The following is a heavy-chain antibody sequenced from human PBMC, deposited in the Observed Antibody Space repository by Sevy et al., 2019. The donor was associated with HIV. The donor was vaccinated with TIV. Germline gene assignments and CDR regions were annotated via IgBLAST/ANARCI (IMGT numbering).Heavy chain of an antibody. V-gene: IGHV3-23*01. D-gene: IGHD6-13*01. CDR3: AKDPTLTYTSSGYYFDY. J-gene: IGHJ4*02. Sequence: GGSLRLSCAASGFTFSSYAMSWVRQAPGKGLEWVSAISGSGGGTHYADSVKGRFTISRDNSKNTLYLQMSSLRAEDTAVYYCAKDPTLTYTSSGYYFDYWGQGTLVTVSS. CDR1: GFTFSSYA. CDR2: ISGSGGGT.